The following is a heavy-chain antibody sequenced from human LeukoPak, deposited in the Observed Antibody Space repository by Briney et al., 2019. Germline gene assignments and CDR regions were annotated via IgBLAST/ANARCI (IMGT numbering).Heavy chain of an antibody. CDR3: ARDLFRSSAWSDY. CDR1: GGTFSSYA. D-gene: IGHD6-19*01. J-gene: IGHJ4*02. CDR2: IIPILGIA. V-gene: IGHV1-69*04. Sequence: ASVKVSCKASGGTFSSYAISWVRQAPGQGLEWMGRIIPILGIANYAQKFQGRVTITADKSTSTAYMELRSLRSDDTAVYYCARDLFRSSAWSDYWGQGTLVTVSS.